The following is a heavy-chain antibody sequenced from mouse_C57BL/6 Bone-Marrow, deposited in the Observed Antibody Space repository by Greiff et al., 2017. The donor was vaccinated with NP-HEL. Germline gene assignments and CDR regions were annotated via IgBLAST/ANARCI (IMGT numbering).Heavy chain of an antibody. V-gene: IGHV8-8*01. J-gene: IGHJ4*01. Sequence: QVQLKECGPGILQPSQTLSLTCSFSGFSLSTFGMGVGWIRQPSGKGLEWLAHIWWDDDKYYNPALKSRLTISKDTSKNQVFLKIANVDTADTATYYCARIGYYGSSYEAMDYWGQGTSVTVSS. CDR1: GFSLSTFGMG. CDR2: IWWDDDK. CDR3: ARIGYYGSSYEAMDY. D-gene: IGHD1-1*01.